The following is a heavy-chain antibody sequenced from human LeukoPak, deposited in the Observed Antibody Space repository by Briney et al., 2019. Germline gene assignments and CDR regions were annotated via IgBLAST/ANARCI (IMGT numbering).Heavy chain of an antibody. J-gene: IGHJ4*02. V-gene: IGHV3-23*01. CDR1: GFTFSSYV. CDR2: ISGSGNNI. D-gene: IGHD3-22*01. CDR3: SKDGGRDGSGWQLYFDD. Sequence: PGGSLRLSCAASGFTFSSYVMRWVRQAPGKGLEWVSSISGSGNNIYYADSVKGRFTISRDNSKNTLYLQMNSLRTEDTAVDYGSKDGGRDGSGWQLYFDDWGQGTLVTVSS.